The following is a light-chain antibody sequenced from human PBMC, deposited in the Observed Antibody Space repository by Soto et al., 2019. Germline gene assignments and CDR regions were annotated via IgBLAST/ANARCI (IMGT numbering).Light chain of an antibody. CDR3: CSYAGSNNLI. J-gene: IGLJ1*01. V-gene: IGLV2-8*01. CDR2: EVS. Sequence: QSGLTQPPSASGSPGQSVTISCTGTSSDIGAYNYVSWYQQYPGKAPKLMIFEVSKRPSGVPDRFSGSKSGNTASLTVSGLQAEDEADYYCCSYAGSNNLIFGTGTKVTVL. CDR1: SSDIGAYNY.